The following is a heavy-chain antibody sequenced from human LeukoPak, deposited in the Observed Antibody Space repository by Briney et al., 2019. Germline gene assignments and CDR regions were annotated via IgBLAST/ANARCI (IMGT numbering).Heavy chain of an antibody. Sequence: ASVKVSCKASGGTFSSYAISWVRQAPGQGLEWMGGIIPIFGTANYAQKFQGRVTITADKSTSTAYMELSSLRSEDTAVYYCARSSGGIAAAGSRDNWFDPWGQGTLVTVSS. CDR1: GGTFSSYA. D-gene: IGHD6-13*01. CDR3: ARSSGGIAAAGSRDNWFDP. CDR2: IIPIFGTA. J-gene: IGHJ5*02. V-gene: IGHV1-69*06.